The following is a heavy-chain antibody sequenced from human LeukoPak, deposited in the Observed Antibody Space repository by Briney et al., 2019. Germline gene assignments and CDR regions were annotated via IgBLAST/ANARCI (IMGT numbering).Heavy chain of an antibody. CDR1: GGAFSDYY. V-gene: IGHV4-34*01. CDR3: VREWKWSGPFEI. J-gene: IGHJ3*02. D-gene: IGHD3/OR15-3a*01. Sequence: SETLSLTCAVYGGAFSDYYWSWIRQPPGKGLEWLGEINHSGITNYNPSLKSRVTISVDPSKNQFSLKLSSVTAADTAVYFCVREWKWSGPFEIWGQGTMVTVSS. CDR2: INHSGIT.